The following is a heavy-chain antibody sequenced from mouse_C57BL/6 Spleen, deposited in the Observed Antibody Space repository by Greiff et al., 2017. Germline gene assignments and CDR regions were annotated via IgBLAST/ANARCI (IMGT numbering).Heavy chain of an antibody. D-gene: IGHD1-1*01. CDR1: GYTFTSYG. CDR2: IYPRSGNT. CDR3: ARVYYGSSYSDY. Sequence: QVQLQQSGAELARPGASVKLSCKASGYTFTSYGLSWVKQRTGQGLEWIGEIYPRSGNTYYNEKFKGKATLTADKSSSTAYMELRSLTSEDSAVYFCARVYYGSSYSDYWGQGTTLTVSS. V-gene: IGHV1-81*01. J-gene: IGHJ2*01.